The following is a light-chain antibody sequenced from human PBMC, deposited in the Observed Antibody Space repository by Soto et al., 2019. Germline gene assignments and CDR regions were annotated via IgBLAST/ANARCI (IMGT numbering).Light chain of an antibody. CDR3: QQYGSSGT. Sequence: EIVLTQSPATLSVSPWERATLSCRASQSVRSKLAWYQQKPGQAPRLLIYDASIRAAGIPARFSGSGSGTDFTLTISRLEPEDFAVYYCQQYGSSGTFGQGTKVDIK. V-gene: IGKV3-20*01. CDR2: DAS. CDR1: QSVRSK. J-gene: IGKJ1*01.